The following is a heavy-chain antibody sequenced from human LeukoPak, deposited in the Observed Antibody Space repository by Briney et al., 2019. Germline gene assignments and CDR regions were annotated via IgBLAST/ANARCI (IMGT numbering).Heavy chain of an antibody. CDR2: IKSKTDGGTT. J-gene: IGHJ3*02. CDR3: TTSLSQLVVLWGYFAFDI. V-gene: IGHV3-15*01. CDR1: GFTFSNAW. Sequence: PGGSLRLSCAASGFTFSNAWMSWVRQAPGKGLEWVGRIKSKTDGGTTDYAAPVKGRFTISRDDSKNTLYLQMNSLKTEDTAVYYSTTSLSQLVVLWGYFAFDIWGEGTMVTVSS. D-gene: IGHD6-13*01.